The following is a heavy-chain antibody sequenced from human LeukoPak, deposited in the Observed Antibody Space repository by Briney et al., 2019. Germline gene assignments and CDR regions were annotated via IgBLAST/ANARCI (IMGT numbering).Heavy chain of an antibody. V-gene: IGHV3-30*04. CDR2: ISKDESYI. J-gene: IGHJ3*01. Sequence: GRSLRLSCAASGFTLRNDIMNGVRQAPGKGLEWVAVISKDESYIHYADSVKGRFTISRDISRNTLFLQMDSLRAEDTALYHCVRERDGFDVWGQGTMVTVSS. CDR1: GFTLRNDI. CDR3: VRERDGFDV.